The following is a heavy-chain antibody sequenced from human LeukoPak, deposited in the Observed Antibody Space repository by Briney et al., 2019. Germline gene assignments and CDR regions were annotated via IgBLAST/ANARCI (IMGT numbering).Heavy chain of an antibody. CDR2: IIPILGIA. V-gene: IGHV1-69*04. J-gene: IGHJ4*02. CDR3: ARGDYYDSSGSAY. Sequence: GASVKVSCKASGYTFTSYAISWVRQAPGQGLEWMGRIIPILGIANYAQKFQGRVTITADKSTSTAYMELSSLRSEDTAVYYCARGDYYDSSGSAYWGQGTLVTVSS. CDR1: GYTFTSYA. D-gene: IGHD3-22*01.